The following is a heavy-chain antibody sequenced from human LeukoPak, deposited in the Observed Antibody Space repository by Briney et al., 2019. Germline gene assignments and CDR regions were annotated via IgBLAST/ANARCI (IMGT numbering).Heavy chain of an antibody. J-gene: IGHJ4*02. CDR3: ARVGYSTFY. CDR2: ISSSGSTK. D-gene: IGHD6-13*01. V-gene: IGHV3-48*03. Sequence: QAGGSLRLSCAASGFTFSSYEMNWVRQAPGKGLEWVSYISSSGSTKYYADSVKGRFTISRDNAKNSLYLQMNSLRAEDTAVYYCARVGYSTFYWGQGTLVTVSS. CDR1: GFTFSSYE.